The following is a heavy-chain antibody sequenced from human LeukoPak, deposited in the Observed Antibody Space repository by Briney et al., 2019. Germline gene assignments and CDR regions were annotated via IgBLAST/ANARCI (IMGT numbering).Heavy chain of an antibody. V-gene: IGHV3-23*01. CDR2: ISGSGSGGST. J-gene: IGHJ6*03. Sequence: GGSLRLSCAASGFTFSSSAMSWVRQAPGKGLEWVSSISGSGSGGSTYYADSVKGRFTISRDNSKNTLYLQMNSLRAEDTAVYYCAKDYREQATYYYYYMDVWGKGTTVTISS. CDR1: GFTFSSSA. D-gene: IGHD1-26*01. CDR3: AKDYREQATYYYYYMDV.